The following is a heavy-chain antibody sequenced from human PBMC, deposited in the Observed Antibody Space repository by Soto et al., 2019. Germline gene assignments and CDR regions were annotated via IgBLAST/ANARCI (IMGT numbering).Heavy chain of an antibody. V-gene: IGHV1-8*01. CDR2: MNPNNGNT. CDR1: GYTFTSYD. D-gene: IGHD5-18*01. CDR3: ARDGGKVGQLWPPGFLMSMDV. J-gene: IGHJ6*02. Sequence: EASVKVSCKTSGYTFTSYDINWVRQAAGQGLEWMGWMNPNNGNTGYAQKFQGRVTMTRDTSISTAYLELSSLRSEDTAVYYCARDGGKVGQLWPPGFLMSMDVWGQGTTVTVSS.